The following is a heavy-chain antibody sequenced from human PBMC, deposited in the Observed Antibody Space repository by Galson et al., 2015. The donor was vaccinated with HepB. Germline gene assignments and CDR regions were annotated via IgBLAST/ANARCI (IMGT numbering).Heavy chain of an antibody. CDR2: INPNSGDT. J-gene: IGHJ6*03. Sequence: SVKVSCKASGYTFTEFYMHWVRQAPGQGLEYMGWINPNSGDTKYAQKFQGRVTMTRDTSISTAYMELSRPTSDDAAIYYCARFDNYKYYMDVWGKGTTVTVSS. V-gene: IGHV1-2*02. CDR1: GYTFTEFY. CDR3: ARFDNYKYYMDV. D-gene: IGHD1-1*01.